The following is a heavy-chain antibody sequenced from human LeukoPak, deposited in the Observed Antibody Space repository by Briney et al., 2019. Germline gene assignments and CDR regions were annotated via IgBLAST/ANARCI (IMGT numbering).Heavy chain of an antibody. CDR2: IYYSGNT. V-gene: IGHV4-61*01. J-gene: IGHJ4*02. Sequence: SETLSLTCTVSGGSVSSGSYYWSWIRQPPGKGLEWIGYIYYSGNTYYNPSLKSRITISIDPSKNQFSLKLSSVTAADTAVYYCAGDNYGTDYWGQGTLVTVSS. CDR1: GGSVSSGSYY. CDR3: AGDNYGTDY. D-gene: IGHD5-18*01.